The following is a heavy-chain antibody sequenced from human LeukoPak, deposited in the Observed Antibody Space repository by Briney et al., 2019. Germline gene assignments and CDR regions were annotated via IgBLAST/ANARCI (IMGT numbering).Heavy chain of an antibody. J-gene: IGHJ4*02. Sequence: GGSLRLSCAASKFAFNDAWMSWFRQAPGKGLEWVGHIKSKTDGGTTDYAAPVQGRFTISRDDSKDRLYLQMNSLKTEDTAVYYCTAVPHDSAVWGQGTLVTVSS. CDR2: IKSKTDGGTT. CDR3: TAVPHDSAV. V-gene: IGHV3-15*01. CDR1: KFAFNDAW. D-gene: IGHD3-22*01.